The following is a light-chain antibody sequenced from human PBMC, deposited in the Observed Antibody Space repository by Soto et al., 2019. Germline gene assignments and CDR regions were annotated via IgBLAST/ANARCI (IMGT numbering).Light chain of an antibody. CDR1: HSVSSY. V-gene: IGKV3-11*01. CDR3: QQRSNLAGT. J-gene: IGKJ1*01. Sequence: EIVLTQSPATLSLSPGERATLSCRARHSVSSYLAWYQHKPGRAPRLLIYDASNRATGIPARFSGSGTGTDFTLTISSLEPEDFAVYYCQQRSNLAGTFGQGTKVKIK. CDR2: DAS.